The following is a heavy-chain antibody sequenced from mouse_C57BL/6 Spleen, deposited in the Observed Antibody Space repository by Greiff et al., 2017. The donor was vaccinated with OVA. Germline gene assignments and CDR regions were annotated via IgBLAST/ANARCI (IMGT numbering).Heavy chain of an antibody. J-gene: IGHJ3*01. V-gene: IGHV1-39*01. CDR1: GYTFTDYN. Sequence: VQLKESGPELVKPGASVKISCEASGYTFTDYNMNWVKQSTGKSLEWIGVINPNYGTTSYNQKFKGKATLTVDKSSSTAYMQLTSLTSEDSAVYYDARWDYYCSSFAYWGQGTPLTVSA. CDR3: ARWDYYCSSFAY. D-gene: IGHD1-1*01. CDR2: INPNYGTT.